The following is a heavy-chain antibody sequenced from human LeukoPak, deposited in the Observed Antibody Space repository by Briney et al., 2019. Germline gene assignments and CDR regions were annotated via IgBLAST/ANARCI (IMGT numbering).Heavy chain of an antibody. Sequence: SETLSLTCTVSGYSISSGYYWGWIRQPPGKGLEWIGSIYHSGSTYYNPSLKSRVTISVDTSKNQFSLKLSSVTAADTAVYYCARRVGVALDYWGQGTLVTVSP. CDR1: GYSISSGYY. CDR3: ARRVGVALDY. CDR2: IYHSGST. V-gene: IGHV4-38-2*02. J-gene: IGHJ4*02. D-gene: IGHD2-21*01.